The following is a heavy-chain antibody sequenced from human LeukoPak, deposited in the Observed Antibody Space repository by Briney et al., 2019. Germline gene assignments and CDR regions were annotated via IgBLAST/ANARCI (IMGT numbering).Heavy chain of an antibody. D-gene: IGHD6-13*01. CDR3: ARGTTSSWYPRYDY. V-gene: IGHV4-59*12. CDR1: GGSISSYY. Sequence: SETLSLTCTVSGGSISSYYWSWIRQPPGKGLEWIGYIYYSGSTNYNPSLKSRVTISVDTSKNQFSLKLSSVTAADTAVYYCARGTTSSWYPRYDYWGQGTLVTVSS. CDR2: IYYSGST. J-gene: IGHJ4*02.